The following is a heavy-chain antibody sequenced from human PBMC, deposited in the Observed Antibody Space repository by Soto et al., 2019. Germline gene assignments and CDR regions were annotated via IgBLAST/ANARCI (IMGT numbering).Heavy chain of an antibody. CDR2: IIPIFGTA. J-gene: IGHJ6*02. D-gene: IGHD6-6*01. CDR1: GGTFSSYA. Sequence: ASVKVSCKASGGTFSSYAISWVRQAPGQGLEWMGGIIPIFGTANYAQKFQGRVTITADESTSTAYMELSSLRSEDTAVYYCARESMAARPMYYYYGMDVWGQGTTVTVSS. CDR3: ARESMAARPMYYYYGMDV. V-gene: IGHV1-69*13.